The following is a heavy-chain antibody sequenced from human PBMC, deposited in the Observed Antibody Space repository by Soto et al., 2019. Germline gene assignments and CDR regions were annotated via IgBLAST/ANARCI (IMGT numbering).Heavy chain of an antibody. D-gene: IGHD4-17*01. V-gene: IGHV4-39*01. Sequence: SETLSLTCTVSGDSISSSSYNLFGIRQPPGKGLELIGTIHSGGSTYYSPSLKSRVTISVNTSKNQFSLKLSSVTAADTAMYYCARSDYGGNYDYWGRGTLVTVSS. CDR3: ARSDYGGNYDY. J-gene: IGHJ4*02. CDR1: GDSISSSSYN. CDR2: IHSGGST.